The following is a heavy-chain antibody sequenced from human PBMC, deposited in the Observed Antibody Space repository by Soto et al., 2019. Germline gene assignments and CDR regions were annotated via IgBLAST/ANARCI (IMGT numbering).Heavy chain of an antibody. V-gene: IGHV3-21*01. CDR3: VRRSTGATAPKGNLFDP. CDR2: ISSGSTYT. J-gene: IGHJ5*02. CDR1: GFTFSTFS. D-gene: IGHD1-26*01. Sequence: EVQVVESGGGLVKPGGSLRLSCAASGFTFSTFSMSWVRQAPGKGLEWVPSISSGSTYTYYADSVKGRFTISRDNAKNSLYLQMNSLRAEDTAVYYCVRRSTGATAPKGNLFDPWGQGTLVTVSS.